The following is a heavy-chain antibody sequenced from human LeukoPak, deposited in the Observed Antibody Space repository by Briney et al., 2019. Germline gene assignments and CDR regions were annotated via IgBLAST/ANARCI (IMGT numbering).Heavy chain of an antibody. J-gene: IGHJ5*02. CDR2: ISYDGSNK. CDR3: SGGWFRFDP. CDR1: GFTFSSYA. Sequence: GGSLRLSCAASGFTFSSYAMHWVRQAPGKGLEWVAVISYDGSNKYYADSVKGRFTISRDNSKNTLYLQMNSLRAEDTAVYYCSGGWFRFDPWGQGTLVTVSS. V-gene: IGHV3-30-3*01. D-gene: IGHD2-15*01.